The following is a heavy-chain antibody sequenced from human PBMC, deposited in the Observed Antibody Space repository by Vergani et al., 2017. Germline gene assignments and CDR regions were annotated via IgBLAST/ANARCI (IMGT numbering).Heavy chain of an antibody. Sequence: EVQLVESGGGLVKPGGSLRLSCAASGFTFSNAWMSWVRQAPGKGLEWVGRIKSKTDGGTTDYAAPVKGRFTISRDDSKNTLYLQMNSLKTEDTAVYYCTTAGWLRFRGYNWFDPWGQGTLVTVSS. CDR2: IKSKTDGGTT. J-gene: IGHJ5*02. CDR1: GFTFSNAW. D-gene: IGHD5-12*01. V-gene: IGHV3-15*01. CDR3: TTAGWLRFRGYNWFDP.